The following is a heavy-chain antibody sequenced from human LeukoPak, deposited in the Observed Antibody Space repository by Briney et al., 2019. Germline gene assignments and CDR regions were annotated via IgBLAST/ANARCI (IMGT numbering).Heavy chain of an antibody. D-gene: IGHD2-15*01. CDR3: AAGGGGY. CDR2: INPNSGGT. J-gene: IGHJ4*02. V-gene: IGHV1-2*02. Sequence: ASVKVSCKASGYTFTGYYMHWVRQAPGQGLEWMGWINPNSGGTNYAQKFQERVTITRDMSTSTAYMELSSLRSEDTAVYYCAAGGGGYWGQGTLVTVSS. CDR1: GYTFTGYY.